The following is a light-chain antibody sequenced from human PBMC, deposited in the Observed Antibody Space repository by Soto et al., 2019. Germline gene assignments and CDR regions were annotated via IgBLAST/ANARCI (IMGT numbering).Light chain of an antibody. V-gene: IGKV3-11*01. CDR2: DAS. Sequence: EIVLTQSPATLSLSPGERATLSCRASQSVSSSLAWFQHKPGQAPRLLIYDASNRATGIPARFSGSGSETDFTLTISSLEPEDFAIYYCQQRSNWPRTFGQGTKLEIK. J-gene: IGKJ2*01. CDR3: QQRSNWPRT. CDR1: QSVSSS.